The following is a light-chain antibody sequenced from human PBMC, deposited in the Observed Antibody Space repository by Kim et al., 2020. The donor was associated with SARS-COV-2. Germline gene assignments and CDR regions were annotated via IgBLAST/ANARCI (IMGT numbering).Light chain of an antibody. V-gene: IGKV1-5*03. Sequence: DIQMTQSPSMLSASVGDRVTITCRASQSTANWVAWYQQKSGQAPRLLIYQASTLQTGVPSRFSGSGFGTEFTLTISSLQPDDFATYFCQQYSSSSTFGRGTKVDI. CDR2: QAS. CDR1: QSTANW. J-gene: IGKJ1*01. CDR3: QQYSSSST.